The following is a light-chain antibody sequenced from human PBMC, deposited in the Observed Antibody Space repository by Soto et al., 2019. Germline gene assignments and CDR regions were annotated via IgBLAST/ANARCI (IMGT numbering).Light chain of an antibody. CDR3: CSYAGSRTYV. CDR2: EVS. CDR1: SDDIGHYDY. V-gene: IGLV2-23*02. Sequence: QSALTQPASVSGSPGQSITISCTGTSDDIGHYDYVSWYQQHPGKAPKLIIYEVSKRPSGVSNRFSGSKSGNTASLTISGLQAEDEADYYCCSYAGSRTYVFGTGTKVTVL. J-gene: IGLJ1*01.